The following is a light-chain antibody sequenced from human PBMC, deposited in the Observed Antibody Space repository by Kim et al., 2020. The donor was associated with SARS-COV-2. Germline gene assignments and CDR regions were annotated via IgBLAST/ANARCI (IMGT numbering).Light chain of an antibody. CDR1: QVISRNY. CDR3: LQYVSSLWT. V-gene: IGKV3-20*01. CDR2: GAS. Sequence: SPGERAPHSCRASQVISRNYLTWYQQTPGQAPRLLIYGASSRATGIPDRFSGSGSGTDFTLTISRLEPEDFTVYYCLQYVSSLWTFGQGTKVDIK. J-gene: IGKJ1*01.